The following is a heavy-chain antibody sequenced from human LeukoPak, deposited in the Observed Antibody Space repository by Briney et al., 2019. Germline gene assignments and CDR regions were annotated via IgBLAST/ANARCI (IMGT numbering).Heavy chain of an antibody. CDR2: ISNDGGIK. Sequence: GGSLRLSCAASEFTFSNFYMHWVRQAPGKGLGWVALISNDGGIKYYGNSVRGRFTISRDNSENTLYLHMSSLRSEDTAVYYCAKGGQQKTFRWGMDYWGQGALVTVSS. CDR3: AKGGQQKTFRWGMDY. J-gene: IGHJ4*02. CDR1: EFTFSNFY. D-gene: IGHD4-23*01. V-gene: IGHV3-30*18.